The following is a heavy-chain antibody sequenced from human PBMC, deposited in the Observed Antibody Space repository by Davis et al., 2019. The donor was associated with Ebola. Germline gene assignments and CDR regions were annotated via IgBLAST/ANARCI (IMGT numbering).Heavy chain of an antibody. CDR1: GFSFSSYA. CDR2: ISGSGGST. CDR3: VKGAATGTTYYYGSGSYAFDI. J-gene: IGHJ3*02. D-gene: IGHD3-10*01. Sequence: PGGSLRLSCATSGFSFSSYAMNWVRQAPGKGLEWVSAISGSGGSTYYADSVKGRFTISRDNSKNTLYLQMSSLRAEDTAVYYCVKGAATGTTYYYGSGSYAFDIWGQGKMVTVSS. V-gene: IGHV3-23*01.